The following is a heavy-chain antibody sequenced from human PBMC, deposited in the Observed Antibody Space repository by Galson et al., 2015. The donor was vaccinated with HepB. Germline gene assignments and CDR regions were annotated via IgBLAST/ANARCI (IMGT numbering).Heavy chain of an antibody. J-gene: IGHJ5*02. D-gene: IGHD3-10*01. Sequence: SLRLSCAASRFTLSGYDMHWVRQVPGKGLEWVSAIGTAGDTYYSGSVKGRFTISRENAKNSLYLQMNTLGAGDTAVYYCVRGNPNTGFDPWGQGTLVTVSS. CDR1: RFTLSGYD. CDR2: IGTAGDT. V-gene: IGHV3-13*01. CDR3: VRGNPNTGFDP.